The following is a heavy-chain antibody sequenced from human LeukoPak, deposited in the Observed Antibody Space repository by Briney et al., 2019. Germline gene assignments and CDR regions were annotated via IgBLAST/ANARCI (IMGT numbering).Heavy chain of an antibody. V-gene: IGHV4-31*03. CDR2: IYYSGST. CDR3: ARSPTPGAFDI. CDR1: GGSISSGGYY. J-gene: IGHJ3*02. D-gene: IGHD1-14*01. Sequence: SQTLSLTCTVSGGSISSGGYYWSWIRQHPGKGLEWIGYIYYSGSTNYNPSLKSRVTISVDTSKNQFSLKLSSVTAADTAVYYCARSPTPGAFDIWGQGTMVTVSS.